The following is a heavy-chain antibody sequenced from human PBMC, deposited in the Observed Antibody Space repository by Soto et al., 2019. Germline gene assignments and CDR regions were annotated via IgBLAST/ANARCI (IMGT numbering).Heavy chain of an antibody. CDR1: GYTFTSYY. CDR3: ARDLPPVDS. Sequence: QVQLVQSGAEVKKPGASVKVSCKASGYTFTSYYISWVRQAPGQGLEWMGWISAYNGNINYAQKLQGRVTMTPDTPTSTDAIELRSLRSDDTAVYYCARDLPPVDSWGQGTLITVSS. CDR2: ISAYNGNI. J-gene: IGHJ4*02. V-gene: IGHV1-18*01.